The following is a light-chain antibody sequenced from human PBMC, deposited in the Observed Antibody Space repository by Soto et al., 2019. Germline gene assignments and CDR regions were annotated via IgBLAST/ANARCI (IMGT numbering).Light chain of an antibody. CDR3: QQYGSSPRT. J-gene: IGKJ1*01. V-gene: IGKV3-20*01. CDR2: GAS. CDR1: QSVSSSY. Sequence: EIVLTQSPGTLSLSPGERATLSCRASQSVSSSYLAWYQQKPGQAPRLLIYGASSRATGIPDRFSGSGSGTDFTLTISRLEPEDYAVYYSQQYGSSPRTFVQGTKV.